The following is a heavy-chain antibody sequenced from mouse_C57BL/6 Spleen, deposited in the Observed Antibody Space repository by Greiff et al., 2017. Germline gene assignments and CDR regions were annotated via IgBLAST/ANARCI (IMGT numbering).Heavy chain of an antibody. Sequence: EVHLVESGGGLVKPGGSLKLSCAASGFTFSSYAMSWVRQTPEKRLEWVATISDGGSYTYYPDNVKGRFTISRDNAKNNLYLQMSHLKSEDTAMYYCARELYDYYAMDYWGQGTSVTVSS. CDR1: GFTFSSYA. J-gene: IGHJ4*01. CDR2: ISDGGSYT. CDR3: ARELYDYYAMDY. V-gene: IGHV5-4*01. D-gene: IGHD2-3*01.